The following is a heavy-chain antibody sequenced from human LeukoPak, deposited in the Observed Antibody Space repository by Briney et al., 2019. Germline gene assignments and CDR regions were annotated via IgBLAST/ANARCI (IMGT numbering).Heavy chain of an antibody. CDR2: ISYDGSNK. V-gene: IGHV3-30-3*01. CDR1: GFPFSSYA. CDR3: ARDDLDGDYYDSSGYGY. Sequence: GRSLRLSCAASGFPFSSYAMHWVRQAPGKGLEWVAVISYDGSNKYYADSVKGRFTISRDNSKNTLYLQMNSLRAEDTAVYYCARDDLDGDYYDSSGYGYWGQGTLVTVSS. J-gene: IGHJ4*02. D-gene: IGHD3-22*01.